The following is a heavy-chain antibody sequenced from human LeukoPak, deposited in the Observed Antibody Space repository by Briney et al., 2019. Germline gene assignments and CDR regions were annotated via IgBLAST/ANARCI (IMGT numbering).Heavy chain of an antibody. V-gene: IGHV1-2*02. Sequence: ASVKVSCKASGYTLIDYYIHWVRQAPGQGLEWMGWINPDSGDTNYAQRFQGRVTMTRDTSISTAYMELSRLRSDDTAVYYCARLRATSWPTYYFDYWGQGTLVTVSS. D-gene: IGHD2-2*01. J-gene: IGHJ4*02. CDR3: ARLRATSWPTYYFDY. CDR1: GYTLIDYY. CDR2: INPDSGDT.